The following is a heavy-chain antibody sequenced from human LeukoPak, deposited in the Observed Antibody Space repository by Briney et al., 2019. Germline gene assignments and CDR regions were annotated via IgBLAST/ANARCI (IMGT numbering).Heavy chain of an antibody. D-gene: IGHD3-10*01. CDR1: GGSISSSSYY. J-gene: IGHJ3*02. V-gene: IGHV4-39*07. CDR2: IYHSGST. Sequence: PSETLSLTCTVSGGSISSSSYYWGWIRQPPGKGLEWIGSIYHSGSTYYNPSLKSRVTISVDTSKNQFSLKLSSVTAADTAVYYCAMTEYYYGSVDIWGQGTMVTVSS. CDR3: AMTEYYYGSVDI.